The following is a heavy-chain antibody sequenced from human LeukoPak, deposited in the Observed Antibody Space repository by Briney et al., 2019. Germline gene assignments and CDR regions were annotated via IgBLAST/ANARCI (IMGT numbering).Heavy chain of an antibody. CDR2: INHSGST. V-gene: IGHV4-34*01. D-gene: IGHD6-19*01. CDR3: ARESSGWYGD. Sequence: SETLSLTCAVYGGSFSGYYWSWIRQPPGKGLEWIGEINHSGSTNYNPSLKSRVTISVDTSKNQFSLKLSSVTAADTAVYYCARESSGWYGDRGQGTLVTVSS. CDR1: GGSFSGYY. J-gene: IGHJ4*02.